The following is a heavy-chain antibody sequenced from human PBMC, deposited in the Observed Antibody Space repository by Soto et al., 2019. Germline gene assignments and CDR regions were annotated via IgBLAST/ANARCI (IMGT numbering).Heavy chain of an antibody. V-gene: IGHV3-30*18. D-gene: IGHD3-10*01. CDR1: GFTFSSYG. Sequence: GGSLRLSCAASGFTFSSYGMHWVRQAPGKGLEWVAVISYDGSNKYYADSVKGRFTISRDNSKNTLYLQMNSLRAEDTAVYYCAKDTGSGSYPKYYFDYWGQGTLVTVSS. J-gene: IGHJ4*02. CDR2: ISYDGSNK. CDR3: AKDTGSGSYPKYYFDY.